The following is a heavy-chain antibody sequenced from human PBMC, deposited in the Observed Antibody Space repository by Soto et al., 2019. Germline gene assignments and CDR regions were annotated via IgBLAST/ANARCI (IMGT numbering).Heavy chain of an antibody. CDR1: GDTFNFYT. Sequence: QVQLVQSGAEVKKPGSSVKVSCKASGDTFNFYTINWVRQAPGLGLEWMGRFNPILSFSNSALKFQGRVTLTADKSTSNAYMVLSSLRSEDTAIYYCATSFGSGSRAFDYWGQGALFTVSS. CDR2: FNPILSFS. J-gene: IGHJ4*02. D-gene: IGHD3-10*01. V-gene: IGHV1-69*02. CDR3: ATSFGSGSRAFDY.